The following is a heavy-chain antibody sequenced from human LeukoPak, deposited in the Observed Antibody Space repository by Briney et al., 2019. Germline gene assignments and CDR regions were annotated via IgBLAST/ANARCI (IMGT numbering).Heavy chain of an antibody. J-gene: IGHJ4*02. CDR1: GYTFTSYA. Sequence: ASVKVSCKASGYTFTSYAMHWVRQAPGQRLEWMGWINPNSGGTNYAQKFQGRVTMTRDTSISTAYMELSRLRSDDTAVYYCARSMVRGVMTDFDYWGQGTLVTVSS. V-gene: IGHV1-2*02. CDR2: INPNSGGT. CDR3: ARSMVRGVMTDFDY. D-gene: IGHD3-10*01.